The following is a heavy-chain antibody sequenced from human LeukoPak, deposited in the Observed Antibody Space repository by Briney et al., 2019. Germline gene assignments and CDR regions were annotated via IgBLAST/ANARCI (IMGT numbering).Heavy chain of an antibody. Sequence: GGSLRLSCAASGFTFSSYWMSWVRQAPGKGLEWVANIKQDGSEKYYVDSVKGRFTISRDNAKNSLYLQMNSLRAEGTAVYYCAKDRVSMVRGVYYYYYYMDVWGKGTTVTVSS. CDR2: IKQDGSEK. CDR1: GFTFSSYW. CDR3: AKDRVSMVRGVYYYYYYMDV. D-gene: IGHD3-10*01. J-gene: IGHJ6*03. V-gene: IGHV3-7*01.